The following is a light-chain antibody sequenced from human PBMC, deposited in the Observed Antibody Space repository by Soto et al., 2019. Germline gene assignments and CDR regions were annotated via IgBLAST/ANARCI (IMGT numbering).Light chain of an antibody. CDR3: QHYGSLIT. CDR1: QSVSSY. Sequence: EIVLTQSPATLSLSPWERATLSCRASQSVSSYLAWYQQKPGQAPRLLIYDASNRATGIPARFSGSGSGTDFTLTINRLEPEDFAVYYCQHYGSLITFGQGTRLEIK. V-gene: IGKV3-11*01. CDR2: DAS. J-gene: IGKJ5*01.